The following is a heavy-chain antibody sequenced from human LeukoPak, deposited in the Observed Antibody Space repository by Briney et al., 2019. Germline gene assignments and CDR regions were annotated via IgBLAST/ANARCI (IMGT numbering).Heavy chain of an antibody. CDR3: ARGGSRQYNF. D-gene: IGHD5-18*01. CDR2: IRHDGSEK. J-gene: IGHJ4*02. V-gene: IGHV3-7*01. Sequence: PGGSLRLSWEASGFTLGSFWLSWFGQPQGRGLEWVANIRHDGSEKYYVDSVKGRFTVSRDNPKDSLYLQMNSLRVEDTAVYYCARGGSRQYNFWGQGTLVTVSS. CDR1: GFTLGSFW.